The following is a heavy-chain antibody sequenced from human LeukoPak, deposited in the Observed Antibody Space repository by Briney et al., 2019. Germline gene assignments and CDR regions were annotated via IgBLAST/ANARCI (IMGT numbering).Heavy chain of an antibody. V-gene: IGHV3-33*01. D-gene: IGHD3-10*01. CDR2: IWYDGSNK. CDR3: ARELKYYYGSGSYGMDV. CDR1: GFTFSSYG. J-gene: IGHJ6*02. Sequence: GGSLRLSCAASGFTFSSYGMHWVRQAPGKGLEWVAVIWYDGSNKYYADSVKGRFTISRDNSKNTLYLQMNNLRAEDTAVYYCARELKYYYGSGSYGMDVWGQGTTVTVSS.